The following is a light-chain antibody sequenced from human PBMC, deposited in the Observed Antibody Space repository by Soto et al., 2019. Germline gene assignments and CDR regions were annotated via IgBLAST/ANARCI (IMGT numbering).Light chain of an antibody. V-gene: IGLV2-14*03. J-gene: IGLJ1*01. CDR2: DVT. CDR3: SSYTFSTLV. CDR1: SSDVDTYIY. Sequence: QSALTQPASVSGSPGQSITISCTGTSSDVDTYIYISWYQQHPGKAPKLIIYDVTNRPPGVSNRFSGSKSGNTASLTISGLQTEDEADYYFSSYTFSTLVFATGTKLTVL.